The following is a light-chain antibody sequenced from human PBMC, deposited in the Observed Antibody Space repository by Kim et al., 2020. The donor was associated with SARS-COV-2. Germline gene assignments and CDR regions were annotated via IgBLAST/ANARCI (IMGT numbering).Light chain of an antibody. CDR3: QQYGSSSYT. V-gene: IGKV3-20*01. J-gene: IGKJ2*01. CDR2: GAS. Sequence: LAPGERATLSCRASQSVSSSYLAWYQQKPGQAPRLLIYGASSRATGIQDRFSGSGSGTDFTLTISRLEPEDFAVYYCQQYGSSSYTFGQGTKLEI. CDR1: QSVSSSY.